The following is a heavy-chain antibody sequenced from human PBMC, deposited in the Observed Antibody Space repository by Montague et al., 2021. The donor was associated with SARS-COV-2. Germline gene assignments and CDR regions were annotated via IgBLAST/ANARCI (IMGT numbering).Heavy chain of an antibody. D-gene: IGHD3-9*01. V-gene: IGHV4-59*01. Sequence: SETLSLTCAVSGGSISHYYWSWIRQPPGKGLEWIGYIYSSGGTNYNPSLKSRVTFSLDAAKNHCSRRLSSVTAADTAVYYCARRTEILTGYYDSWGQGTLVTVSS. CDR2: IYSSGGT. J-gene: IGHJ4*02. CDR1: GGSISHYY. CDR3: ARRTEILTGYYDS.